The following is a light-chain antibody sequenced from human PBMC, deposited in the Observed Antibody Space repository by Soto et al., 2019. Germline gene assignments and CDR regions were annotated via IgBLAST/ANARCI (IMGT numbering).Light chain of an antibody. CDR3: CSYAGSRTHVL. CDR1: SSDVGSYNL. V-gene: IGLV2-23*02. J-gene: IGLJ2*01. CDR2: EVS. Sequence: QSVLTQPASVSWSPGQSVTISCIGTSSDVGSYNLVSWYQQHPGKAPKVLIYEVSERPSGVSNRFSGSKSGNTASLTISGLQAEDEAEYYCCSYAGSRTHVLFGGGTKLTVL.